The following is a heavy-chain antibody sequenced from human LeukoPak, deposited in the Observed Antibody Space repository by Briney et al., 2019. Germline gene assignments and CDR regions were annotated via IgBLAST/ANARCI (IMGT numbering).Heavy chain of an antibody. CDR3: AGVLVATISYYYYYMDV. Sequence: SETLSLTCAVYGGSFSGYYWSWIRQPPGKGLEWIGEINHSGSTNYNPSLKSRVTISVDTSKNQFSLKLSSVTAADTAVYYCAGVLVATISYYYYYMDVWGKGTTVTVSS. J-gene: IGHJ6*03. CDR1: GGSFSGYY. CDR2: INHSGST. V-gene: IGHV4-34*01. D-gene: IGHD5-12*01.